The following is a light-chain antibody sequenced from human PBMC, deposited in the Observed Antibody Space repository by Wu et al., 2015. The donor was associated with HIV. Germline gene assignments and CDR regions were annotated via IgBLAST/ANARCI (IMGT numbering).Light chain of an antibody. V-gene: IGKV1-5*03. CDR3: QQSYNTPWT. CDR2: KAS. Sequence: DIQMTQSPSTLSASVGDRVTITCRASQSISSWLAWYQQKPGKAPKLLIYKASSLESGVPSRFSGSGSGTDFTLTINSLEPEDFATYYCQQSYNTPWTFGQGTKVEIK. J-gene: IGKJ1*01. CDR1: QSISSW.